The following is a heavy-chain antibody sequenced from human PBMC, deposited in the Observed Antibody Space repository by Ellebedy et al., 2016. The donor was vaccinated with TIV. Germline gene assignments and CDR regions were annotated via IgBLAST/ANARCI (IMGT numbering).Heavy chain of an antibody. CDR3: ARADYYDSSGYHNDYYYGMDV. CDR2: IYYSGST. J-gene: IGHJ6*02. D-gene: IGHD3-22*01. V-gene: IGHV4-30-4*01. CDR1: GGSISSGDYY. Sequence: SETLSLTXTVSGGSISSGDYYWSWIRQPPGKGLEWIGYIYYSGSTYYNPSLKSRVTISVDTSKNQFSLKLSSVTAADTAVYYCARADYYDSSGYHNDYYYGMDVWGQGTTVTVSS.